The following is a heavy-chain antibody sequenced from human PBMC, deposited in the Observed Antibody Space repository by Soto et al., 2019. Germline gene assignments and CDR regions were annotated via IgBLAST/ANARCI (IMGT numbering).Heavy chain of an antibody. V-gene: IGHV4-34*01. CDR3: ARARGWFDY. J-gene: IGHJ4*02. CDR1: GGSFSGYY. D-gene: IGHD6-19*01. Sequence: SETLSLTCAVYGGSFSGYYWSWIRQPPGKGLEWIGEINHSGSTNYNPSLKSRVTISVDTSKNQFSLRLSSVTAADTAVYYCARARGWFDYWGQGTLVTVSS. CDR2: INHSGST.